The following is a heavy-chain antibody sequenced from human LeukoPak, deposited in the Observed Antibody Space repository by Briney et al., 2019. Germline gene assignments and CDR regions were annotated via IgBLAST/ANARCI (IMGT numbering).Heavy chain of an antibody. CDR2: IIPIFGTA. J-gene: IGHJ5*02. Sequence: SVKVSCKASGGTFSSYAISWVRQAPGQGLEWMGGIIPIFGTANYAQKFQGRVTITTDESTSTAYMELSSLRSEDTAVYYCASKVILEYCSGGSCYDWFDPWGQGTLVTVSS. CDR1: GGTFSSYA. V-gene: IGHV1-69*05. CDR3: ASKVILEYCSGGSCYDWFDP. D-gene: IGHD2-15*01.